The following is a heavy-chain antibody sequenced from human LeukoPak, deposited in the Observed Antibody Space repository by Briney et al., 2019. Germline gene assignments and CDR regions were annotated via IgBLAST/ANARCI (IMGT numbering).Heavy chain of an antibody. CDR3: ARELGSTGSSVY. CDR1: AGSFTTYI. CDR2: IVPISGTT. D-gene: IGHD1-1*01. J-gene: IGHJ4*02. Sequence: SVKVSCKASAGSFTTYIITWVRQAPGQGLEWMGRIVPISGTTQYAQNFQGRVTITTDESASTAYMELNSLRPEDTAVYYCARELGSTGSSVYWGQGTLVTVSS. V-gene: IGHV1-69*05.